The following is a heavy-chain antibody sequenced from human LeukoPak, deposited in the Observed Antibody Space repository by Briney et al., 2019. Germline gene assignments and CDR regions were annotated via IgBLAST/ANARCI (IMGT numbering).Heavy chain of an antibody. Sequence: PSETLSLTCTVSGGSISSGSYYWSWIRQPAGKGLEWIGRIYTSGSTDYNPSLKSRVTISVDTSKNQFSLKLSSVIAADTAVYYCARSIRGYSSGWYYFDYWGQGTLITVSS. J-gene: IGHJ4*02. CDR3: ARSIRGYSSGWYYFDY. CDR1: GGSISSGSYY. D-gene: IGHD6-19*01. CDR2: IYTSGST. V-gene: IGHV4-61*02.